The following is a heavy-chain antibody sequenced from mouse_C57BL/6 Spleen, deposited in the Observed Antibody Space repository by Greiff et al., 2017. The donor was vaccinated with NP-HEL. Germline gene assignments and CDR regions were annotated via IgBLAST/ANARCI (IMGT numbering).Heavy chain of an antibody. CDR1: GYTFTSYW. D-gene: IGHD2-5*01. CDR2: IHPNSGST. J-gene: IGHJ4*01. Sequence: QVQLQQPGAELVKPGASVKLSCKASGYTFTSYWMHWVKQRPGQGLEWIGMIHPNSGSTNYNEKFKSKATLTVDKSSSTAYMQLSSLTSEDSAVYYCASGGYSNHTYDAMDYWGQGTSVTVSS. V-gene: IGHV1-64*01. CDR3: ASGGYSNHTYDAMDY.